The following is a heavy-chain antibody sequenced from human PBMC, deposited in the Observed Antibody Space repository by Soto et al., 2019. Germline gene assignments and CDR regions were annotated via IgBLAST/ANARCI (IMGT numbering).Heavy chain of an antibody. CDR3: ARPEVGQQLGSWAFDI. J-gene: IGHJ3*02. V-gene: IGHV5-51*01. Sequence: PGESLKISCKGSGYSFTSYWIGWVRQMPGKGLEWMGIIYPGDSDTRYSPSFQGQVTISADKSISTAYLQWSSLKASDTAIYYCARPEVGQQLGSWAFDIWGQGTMVTV. CDR2: IYPGDSDT. CDR1: GYSFTSYW. D-gene: IGHD6-13*01.